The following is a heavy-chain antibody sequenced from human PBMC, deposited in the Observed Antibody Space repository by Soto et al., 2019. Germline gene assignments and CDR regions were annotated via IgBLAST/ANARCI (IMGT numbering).Heavy chain of an antibody. V-gene: IGHV3-11*05. CDR2: ISSSSDYT. D-gene: IGHD3-22*01. CDR3: AREDYYDGSGYYSY. J-gene: IGHJ4*02. Sequence: QVQLVESGGGLVKPGGSLRLSCAASGFTFSDYYMSWIRQAPGKGLEWISYISSSSDYTNYADSVKGRFTISRDNAKNSLYLQMNSLRAEDTAVYYCAREDYYDGSGYYSYWGKGTLVSVSS. CDR1: GFTFSDYY.